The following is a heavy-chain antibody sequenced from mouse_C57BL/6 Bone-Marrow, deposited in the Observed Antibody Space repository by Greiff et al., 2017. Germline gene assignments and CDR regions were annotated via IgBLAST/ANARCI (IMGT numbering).Heavy chain of an antibody. D-gene: IGHD3-2*02. Sequence: EVKLVESGGGLVQPKGSLKLSCAASGFTFNTYAMHWVRQAPGKGLEWVARIRRKSSNYATYYADSVKDRLTISREDSQRMLYLQMNNLKTEDTAMYYCVRARSGYVFDYWGQGTTLTVSS. CDR1: GFTFNTYA. V-gene: IGHV10-3*01. J-gene: IGHJ2*01. CDR2: IRRKSSNYAT. CDR3: VRARSGYVFDY.